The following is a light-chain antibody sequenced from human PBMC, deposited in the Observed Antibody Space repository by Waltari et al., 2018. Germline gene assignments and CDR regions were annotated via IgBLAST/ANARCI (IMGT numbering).Light chain of an antibody. CDR1: SSNIGSNT. V-gene: IGLV1-44*01. CDR3: AAWDDSLNGPV. Sequence: QSVLTQPPSASGTPGQRVTISCSGSSSNIGSNTVNWYQQHPGTAPTLLSYSNNQRPSGVPDRFSGSKAGTSASLAISGLQSEDEADYYCAAWDDSLNGPVFGGGTKLTVL. J-gene: IGLJ3*02. CDR2: SNN.